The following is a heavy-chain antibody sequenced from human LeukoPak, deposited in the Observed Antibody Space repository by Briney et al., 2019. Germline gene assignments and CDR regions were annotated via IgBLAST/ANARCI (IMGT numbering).Heavy chain of an antibody. CDR2: IYTSGST. D-gene: IGHD4-17*01. V-gene: IGHV4-4*07. Sequence: PSETLSLTCTVSGGSISSYYWSWIRQPAGKGLEWIGRIYTSGSTNYNASLKSRVTMSVDTSKNQFSLKLSSVTAADTAVYYCARAYGDYELLYYYYYMDVWGKGTTVTVSS. CDR3: ARAYGDYELLYYYYYMDV. J-gene: IGHJ6*03. CDR1: GGSISSYY.